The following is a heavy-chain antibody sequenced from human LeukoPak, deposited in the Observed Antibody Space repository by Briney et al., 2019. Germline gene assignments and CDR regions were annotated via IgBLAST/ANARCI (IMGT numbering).Heavy chain of an antibody. V-gene: IGHV3-23*01. Sequence: GGSLRLSCAASGFTLSSYAVSWVRQAPGKGLEWVSGMSGSGGNTYYADSVKGRFTISRDISKNTLYLQMDSLRAEDTAIYYCARDWKTNSFDYWGQGTLVTVSS. CDR2: MSGSGGNT. CDR3: ARDWKTNSFDY. J-gene: IGHJ4*02. D-gene: IGHD1-1*01. CDR1: GFTLSSYA.